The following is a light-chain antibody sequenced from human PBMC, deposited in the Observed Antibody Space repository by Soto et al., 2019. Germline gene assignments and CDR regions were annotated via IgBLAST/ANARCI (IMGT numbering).Light chain of an antibody. Sequence: QSALTQPPSVSGAPGQTVTISCAGSSSNIGPGFDVHWYQQVSGTAPKLLIYGNSNRPSGVPARFSGSKSGTSASLAIAGLQAEDEGDYYCQSYDSSLSGYVFGTGTKVTVL. CDR2: GNS. J-gene: IGLJ1*01. V-gene: IGLV1-40*01. CDR3: QSYDSSLSGYV. CDR1: SSNIGPGFD.